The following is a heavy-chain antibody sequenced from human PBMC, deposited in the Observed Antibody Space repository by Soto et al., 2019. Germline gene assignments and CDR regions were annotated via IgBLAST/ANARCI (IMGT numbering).Heavy chain of an antibody. J-gene: IGHJ1*01. CDR2: IYHSGST. CDR3: ARGEPGIAAAGTSDFQH. V-gene: IGHV4-4*02. Sequence: SETLSLTCAVSGGSISSSNWWSWVRQPPGKGLEWIGEIYHSGSTNYNPSLKSRVTISVDKSKNQFSLKLSSVTAADTAVYYCARGEPGIAAAGTSDFQHWGQGTLVTVSS. D-gene: IGHD6-13*01. CDR1: GGSISSSNW.